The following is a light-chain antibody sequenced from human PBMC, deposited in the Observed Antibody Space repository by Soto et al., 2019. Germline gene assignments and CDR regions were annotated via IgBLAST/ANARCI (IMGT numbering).Light chain of an antibody. CDR3: AAWDDSLNGYV. CDR1: SSNIGANT. Sequence: QSVLTQPPSASGTPGQRVAFSWSGSSSNIGANTVNWYQQLPGAAPKLLIYSHSQRPSGAPDRFSGSKSGTSASLAISGPQSDDEADYYCAAWDDSLNGYVFGSGTKVTVL. CDR2: SHS. V-gene: IGLV1-44*01. J-gene: IGLJ1*01.